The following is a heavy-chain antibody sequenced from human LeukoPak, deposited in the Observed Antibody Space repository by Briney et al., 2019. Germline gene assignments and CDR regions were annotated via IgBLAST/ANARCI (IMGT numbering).Heavy chain of an antibody. CDR2: IHPSGTT. D-gene: IGHD3-3*01. CDR1: GGSFSHNY. Sequence: SETLSLTCTVYGGSFSHNYWNWIRQPPGKGPEWIGEIHPSGTTTYNPSLESRVSISVDTPNNQFSLTVTSVTAADTAIYYCARGVDSAKVGYWGRGTLVTVSS. CDR3: ARGVDSAKVGY. J-gene: IGHJ4*02. V-gene: IGHV4-34*01.